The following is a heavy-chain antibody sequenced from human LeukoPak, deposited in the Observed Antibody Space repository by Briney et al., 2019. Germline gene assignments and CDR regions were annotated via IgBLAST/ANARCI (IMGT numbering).Heavy chain of an antibody. V-gene: IGHV3-21*01. CDR3: ARAGGPIDAFDI. CDR1: GFTFSSYS. J-gene: IGHJ3*02. CDR2: ISSSSSYI. Sequence: GGSLRLSCAASGFTFSSYSMTWVRQAPGKGLEWVSSISSSSSYIYYADSVKGRFTISRDNAKNSLYLQMNSLRAEDTAVYYCARAGGPIDAFDIWGQGTMVTVSS. D-gene: IGHD1-26*01.